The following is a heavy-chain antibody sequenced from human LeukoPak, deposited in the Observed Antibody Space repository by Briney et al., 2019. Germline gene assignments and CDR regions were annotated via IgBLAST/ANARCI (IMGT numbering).Heavy chain of an antibody. J-gene: IGHJ4*02. CDR2: INHSGST. V-gene: IGHV4-34*01. D-gene: IGHD6-19*01. CDR1: GGSFSGYY. Sequence: SETLSLTCAVYGGSFSGYYWSWIRQPPGKGLEWTGEINHSGSTNYNPSLKSRVTISVDTSKNQFSLKLSSVAAADTAVYYCASGRWLAYDWGQGTLVTVSS. CDR3: ASGRWLAYD.